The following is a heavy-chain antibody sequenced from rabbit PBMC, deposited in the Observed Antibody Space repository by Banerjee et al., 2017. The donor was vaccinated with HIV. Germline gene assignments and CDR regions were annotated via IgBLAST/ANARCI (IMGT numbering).Heavy chain of an antibody. Sequence: QEQLVESGGGLVQPEGSLSLTCKASGFDFSSNAMCWVRQAPGKGLEWIGCIYSGSGSAYCASWAKGRFTISKTSSTTVTLQMTSLTAADTATYFCAREGDLWGPGTLVTVS. J-gene: IGHJ4*01. CDR3: AREGDL. CDR1: GFDFSSNA. CDR2: IYSGSGSA. V-gene: IGHV1S45*01.